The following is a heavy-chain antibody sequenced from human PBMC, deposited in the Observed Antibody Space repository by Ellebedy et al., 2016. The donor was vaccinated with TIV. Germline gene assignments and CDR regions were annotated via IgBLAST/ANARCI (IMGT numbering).Heavy chain of an antibody. CDR1: GFTFSNAW. CDR3: TTDTYSGYDY. Sequence: GESLKISXAASGFTFSNAWMSWVRQAPGKGLEWVGRIKSKTDGGTTDYAAPVKGRFTISRDDSKNTLYLQMNSLKTEDTAVYYCTTDTYSGYDYWGQGTLVTVSS. V-gene: IGHV3-15*01. CDR2: IKSKTDGGTT. J-gene: IGHJ4*02. D-gene: IGHD5-12*01.